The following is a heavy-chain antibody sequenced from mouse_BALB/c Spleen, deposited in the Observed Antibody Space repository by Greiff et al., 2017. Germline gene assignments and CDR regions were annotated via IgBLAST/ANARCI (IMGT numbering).Heavy chain of an antibody. D-gene: IGHD2-3*01. J-gene: IGHJ1*01. V-gene: IGHV5-6-5*01. Sequence: EVKVEESGGGLVKPGGSLKLSCAASGFTFSSYAMSWVRQTPEKRLEWVASISSGGSTYYPDSVKGRFTISRDNARNILYLQMSSLRSEDTAMYYCARRGIYDGPSYWYFDVWGAGTTVTVSS. CDR2: ISSGGST. CDR1: GFTFSSYA. CDR3: ARRGIYDGPSYWYFDV.